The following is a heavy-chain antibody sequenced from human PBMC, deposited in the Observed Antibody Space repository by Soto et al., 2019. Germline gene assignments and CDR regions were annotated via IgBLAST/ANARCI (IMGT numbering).Heavy chain of an antibody. CDR2: INPSGDNT. J-gene: IGHJ4*02. CDR3: AYRTGFDY. V-gene: IGHV3-23*01. Sequence: GGSLRLSCAASGFTFSSYDMSWVRQAPGKGLEWVSFINPSGDNTHYADSVKGRFTISRDNSKNTLYLQMNSLRAEDAAVYYCAYRTGFDYWGQGTLVTVSS. D-gene: IGHD1-1*01. CDR1: GFTFSSYD.